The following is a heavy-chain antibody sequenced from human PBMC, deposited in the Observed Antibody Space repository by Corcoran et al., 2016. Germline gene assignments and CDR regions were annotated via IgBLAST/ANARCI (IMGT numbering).Heavy chain of an antibody. CDR3: AKDRASGYQGISGWDWGYFHH. J-gene: IGHJ1*01. CDR1: GFSFSNSG. D-gene: IGHD3-3*02. CDR2: ISYDGSNK. V-gene: IGHV3-30*18. Sequence: QVQLVESGGGVVQPGGSLRLSCAASGFSFSNSGMHWVRQAPGKGLEWVAVISYDGSNKYYGDSAKGRFTVSRDNSKNTLYLQMNSLGAEDTAVYYCAKDRASGYQGISGWDWGYFHHWGQGTLVTVSS.